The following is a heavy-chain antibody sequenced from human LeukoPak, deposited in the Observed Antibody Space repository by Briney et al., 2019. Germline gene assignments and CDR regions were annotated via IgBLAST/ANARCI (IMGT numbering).Heavy chain of an antibody. CDR3: AREYRYFDY. CDR2: IWYDGSNK. J-gene: IGHJ4*02. V-gene: IGHV3-33*01. CDR1: GFXFSSYG. D-gene: IGHD3-16*02. Sequence: GRSLRLSCAASGFXFSSYGIHWVRQAPGKGLEWVAVIWYDGSNKYYADSVKGRFTISRDNSKNTLYLQMNSLRAEDTAVYYCAREYRYFDYWGQGTLVTVS.